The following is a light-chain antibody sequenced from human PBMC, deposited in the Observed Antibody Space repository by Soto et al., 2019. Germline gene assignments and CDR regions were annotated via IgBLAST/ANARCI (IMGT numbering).Light chain of an antibody. CDR2: GVT. CDR1: SSDVGAYNY. CDR3: SSYSTSFFYV. J-gene: IGLJ1*01. V-gene: IGLV2-14*01. Sequence: QSVLTQPASVSGSPGQSITISCTGTSSDVGAYNYVSWYQQHPGEAPKLIIYGVTNRPSGASYRFSGSKSGYTASLTISGLQAEDEADYYCSSYSTSFFYVFGTGTKVTVL.